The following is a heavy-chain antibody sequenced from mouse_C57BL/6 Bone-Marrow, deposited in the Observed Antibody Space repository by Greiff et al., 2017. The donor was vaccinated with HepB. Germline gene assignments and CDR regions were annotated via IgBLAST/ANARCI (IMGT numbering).Heavy chain of an antibody. Sequence: EVQLVESGEGLVKPGGSLKLPCAAPGFTFGSYAMSWVRQTPEKRLEWVAYISSGGDYIYYADTVKGRITISRDNARNTLYLQMSSLKSEDTAMYYCTRYYGPYYAMDYWGQGTSVTVSS. J-gene: IGHJ4*01. CDR3: TRYYGPYYAMDY. CDR2: ISSGGDYI. D-gene: IGHD1-2*01. CDR1: GFTFGSYA. V-gene: IGHV5-9-1*02.